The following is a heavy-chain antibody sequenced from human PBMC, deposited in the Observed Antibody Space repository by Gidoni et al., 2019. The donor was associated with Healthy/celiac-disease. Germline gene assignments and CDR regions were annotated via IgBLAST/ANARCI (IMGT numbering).Heavy chain of an antibody. J-gene: IGHJ4*02. CDR2: IGTAGDT. V-gene: IGHV3-13*01. D-gene: IGHD6-13*01. CDR3: ARVSSSWYYFDY. CDR1: GFTFSSYD. Sequence: EVQLVESGGGLVQPGGSLRLSCAASGFTFSSYDMHWVRQATGKGLEWVSAIGTAGDTYYPGSVKGRFTISRENAKNSLYLQMNSLRAGDTAVYYCARVSSSWYYFDYWGQGTLVTVSS.